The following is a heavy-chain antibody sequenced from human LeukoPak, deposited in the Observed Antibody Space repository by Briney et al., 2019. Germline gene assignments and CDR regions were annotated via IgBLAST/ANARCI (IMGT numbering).Heavy chain of an antibody. CDR3: ARDRRSPDNWFDP. CDR2: INPNSGGT. V-gene: IGHV1-2*02. J-gene: IGHJ5*02. Sequence: ASVKVSCKASGYTFTGYYMHWVRQAPGQGLEWMGWINPNSGGTNYAQKFQGRVTMTRDTSISTAYMELSRLRSDDTAAYYCARDRRSPDNWFDPWGQGTLVIVSS. CDR1: GYTFTGYY.